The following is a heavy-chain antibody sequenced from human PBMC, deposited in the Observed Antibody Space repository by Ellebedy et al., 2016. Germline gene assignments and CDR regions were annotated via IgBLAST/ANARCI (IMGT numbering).Heavy chain of an antibody. V-gene: IGHV1-2*04. Sequence: ASVKVSXXASGYTFTGYYMHWVRQAPGQGLEWMGWINPNSGGTNYAQKFQGWVTMTRDTSISTAYMELSRLRSDDTAVYYCARERLATVNTYYYYGMDVWGQGTTVTVSS. D-gene: IGHD4-11*01. J-gene: IGHJ6*02. CDR2: INPNSGGT. CDR3: ARERLATVNTYYYYGMDV. CDR1: GYTFTGYY.